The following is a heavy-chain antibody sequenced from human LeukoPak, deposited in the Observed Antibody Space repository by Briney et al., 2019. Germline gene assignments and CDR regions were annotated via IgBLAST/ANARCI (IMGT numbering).Heavy chain of an antibody. J-gene: IGHJ4*02. V-gene: IGHV1-18*04. CDR1: GYAFSDHG. D-gene: IGHD5-18*01. CDR2: ISGYNGHT. CDR3: ARVPNPRNTYGYNDK. Sequence: ASVKVSCTASGYAFSDHGVNWVRQAPGQGLEWMGWISGYNGHTSYAQKSQGRVMVTTDRSTNTAYLELRSLRSDDTAVYYCARVPNPRNTYGYNDKWGQGTLVTVSS.